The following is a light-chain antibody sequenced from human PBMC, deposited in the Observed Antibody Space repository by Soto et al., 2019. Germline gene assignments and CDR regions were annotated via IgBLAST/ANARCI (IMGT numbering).Light chain of an antibody. CDR2: GNA. CDR1: SSNIGAGYD. Sequence: QSVLTQPPSVSAAPGQRVTISCTGGSSNIGAGYDVHWYQQLPGTAPKFFIYGNANRPSGVPDRFSGSKSGTSASLAITGLQAEDEGHHYCQSYDGSLSDVVFGGGTTVTVL. J-gene: IGLJ2*01. CDR3: QSYDGSLSDVV. V-gene: IGLV1-40*01.